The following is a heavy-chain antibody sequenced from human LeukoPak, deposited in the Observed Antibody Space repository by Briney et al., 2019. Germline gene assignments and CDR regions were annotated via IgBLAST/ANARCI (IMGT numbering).Heavy chain of an antibody. Sequence: ASVKVSCKASGYTFTGYYMHWVRQAPGQGLEWMGWINPNSGGTNYAQKFQGRVTMTRDTSISTAYMELSRLRSDDTAMYYCARSTRYNWNDDYWGQGTLVTVSS. V-gene: IGHV1-2*02. CDR1: GYTFTGYY. D-gene: IGHD1-1*01. CDR2: INPNSGGT. CDR3: ARSTRYNWNDDY. J-gene: IGHJ4*02.